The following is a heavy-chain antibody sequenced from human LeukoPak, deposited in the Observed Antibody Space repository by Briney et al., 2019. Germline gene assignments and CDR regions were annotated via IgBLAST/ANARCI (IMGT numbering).Heavy chain of an antibody. J-gene: IGHJ6*02. CDR1: GGSISSSSHY. V-gene: IGHV4-39*01. D-gene: IGHD4-11*01. CDR2: IYYSGST. Sequence: SETLSLTRTVSGGSISSSSHYWGWIRQPPGKGLEWIGSIYYSGSTYYNPSLKSRVTISVDTSKNQFSLKLSSVTAADTAVYYCARHGDYRSYYYYGMDVWGQGTTVTVSS. CDR3: ARHGDYRSYYYYGMDV.